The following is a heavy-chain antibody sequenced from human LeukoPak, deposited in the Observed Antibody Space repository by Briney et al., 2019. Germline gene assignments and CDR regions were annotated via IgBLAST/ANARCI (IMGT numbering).Heavy chain of an antibody. Sequence: ASVKVSCKASGYTFTGYYMHWVRQAPGQGLEWMGWINPNSGGTNYAQRFQGRVTMTRDTSTSTAYMELSRLRSDDTAVYYCAREEPVAATGPDYWGQGTLVTVSS. CDR3: AREEPVAATGPDY. J-gene: IGHJ4*02. CDR2: INPNSGGT. CDR1: GYTFTGYY. D-gene: IGHD6-19*01. V-gene: IGHV1-2*02.